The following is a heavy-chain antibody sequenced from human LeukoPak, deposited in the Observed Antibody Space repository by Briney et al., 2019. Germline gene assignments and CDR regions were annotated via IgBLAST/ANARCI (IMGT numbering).Heavy chain of an antibody. Sequence: GGSLRLSCAASGFTFSSSAMSWVRQAPGKGLEWVSAIGGSGSSTYYADSVKGRFTISRDNSKNTLYLRMNSLRAEDTAVYYCGSSPITIFGVVSTRNWGQGTLVTVSS. V-gene: IGHV3-23*01. CDR1: GFTFSSSA. CDR2: IGGSGSST. J-gene: IGHJ4*02. D-gene: IGHD3-3*01. CDR3: GSSPITIFGVVSTRN.